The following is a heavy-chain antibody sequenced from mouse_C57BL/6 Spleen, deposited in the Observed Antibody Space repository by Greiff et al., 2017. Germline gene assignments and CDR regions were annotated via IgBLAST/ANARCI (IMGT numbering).Heavy chain of an antibody. CDR1: GYTFTSYW. Sequence: QVQLQQPGAELVKPGASVKLSCKASGYTFTSYWMHWVKQRPGQGLEWIGMIHPHSGSTNYNEKFKSKATLAVDKSSSTAYMQLSSLTSEDSAVYYCAPTVVAKLDYWGQGTTLTVSS. CDR2: IHPHSGST. J-gene: IGHJ2*01. V-gene: IGHV1-64*01. D-gene: IGHD1-1*01. CDR3: APTVVAKLDY.